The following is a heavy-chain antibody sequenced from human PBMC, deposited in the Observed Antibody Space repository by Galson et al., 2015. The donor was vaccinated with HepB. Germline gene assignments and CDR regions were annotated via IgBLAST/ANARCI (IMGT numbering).Heavy chain of an antibody. CDR3: ARGRDSSWSRPPYFDY. CDR2: IKSDGSST. Sequence: SLRLSCAASGFTFNNYWMHWVRQAPGKGLVWVSRIKSDGSSTNYADSVKGRFTMSRDNAKNTLYLQMDCLRGEDTAVYYCARGRDSSWSRPPYFDYWGQGTLVTVSS. CDR1: GFTFNNYW. J-gene: IGHJ4*02. V-gene: IGHV3-74*01. D-gene: IGHD6-13*01.